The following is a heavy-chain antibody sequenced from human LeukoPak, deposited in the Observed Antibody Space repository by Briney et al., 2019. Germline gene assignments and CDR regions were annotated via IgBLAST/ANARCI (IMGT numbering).Heavy chain of an antibody. D-gene: IGHD1-1*01. CDR1: GYTFTSYG. V-gene: IGHV1-18*01. Sequence: GASVKVSCKASGYTFTSYGISWVRQAPGQGLEWMGWISAYNGNTNYAQKFQGRVTITADESTSTAYMELSSLRSEDTAVYYCARENDWNDDTPPGLNDAFDIWGQGTMVTVSS. CDR3: ARENDWNDDTPPGLNDAFDI. CDR2: ISAYNGNT. J-gene: IGHJ3*02.